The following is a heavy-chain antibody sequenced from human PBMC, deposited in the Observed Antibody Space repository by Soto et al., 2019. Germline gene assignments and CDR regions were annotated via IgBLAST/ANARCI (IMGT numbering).Heavy chain of an antibody. D-gene: IGHD6-13*01. CDR1: GGSISSSSYY. J-gene: IGHJ4*02. CDR3: ASWAAAGFDY. V-gene: IGHV4-39*01. CDR2: IYYSGST. Sequence: SETLSLTCTVSGGSISSSSYYWGWIRQPPGKGLEWIGSIYYSGSTYYNPSLKSRVTISVDTSKNQFSLKLSSVTAADTAVYYCASWAAAGFDYWGQGTLVTVSS.